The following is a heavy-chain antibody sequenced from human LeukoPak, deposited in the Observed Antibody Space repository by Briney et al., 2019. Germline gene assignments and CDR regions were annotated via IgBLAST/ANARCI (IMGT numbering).Heavy chain of an antibody. V-gene: IGHV3-30*18. D-gene: IGHD6-19*01. CDR2: ISYDGSNK. CDR3: AKDTRVAGFDY. Sequence: GGSLRLSCAASGFTFSSYGMHWVRQAPGKGLERVAVISYDGSNKYYADSVKGRFTISRDNSKNTPYLQMNSLRAEDTAVYYCAKDTRVAGFDYWGQGTLVTVSS. CDR1: GFTFSSYG. J-gene: IGHJ4*02.